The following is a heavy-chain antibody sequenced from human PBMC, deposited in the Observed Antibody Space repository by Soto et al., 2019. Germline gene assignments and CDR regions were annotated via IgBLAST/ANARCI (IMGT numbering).Heavy chain of an antibody. Sequence: SETLSLTCTVSGGSISTYYLSWIRQPPGKELEWIGNMYYSGSTSYNPSLKSRVTISVDTSKNQFSLKLNSVTAADTAVYYCARGHSSGWYFDYWGHGTLVTVSS. V-gene: IGHV4-59*01. CDR3: ARGHSSGWYFDY. CDR1: GGSISTYY. D-gene: IGHD6-19*01. J-gene: IGHJ4*01. CDR2: MYYSGST.